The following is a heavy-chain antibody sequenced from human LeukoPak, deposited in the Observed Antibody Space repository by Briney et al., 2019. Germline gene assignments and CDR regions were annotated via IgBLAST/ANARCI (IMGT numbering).Heavy chain of an antibody. CDR3: ARGPYGSSGTPDAFDI. J-gene: IGHJ3*02. Sequence: GGSLRLSCAASGFTFSSYAMHWVRQAPGRGLEYVSAISSNGGTTYYANSVKGRFTISRDSSKNTLYLQMNSLRAEDTAVYYCARGPYGSSGTPDAFDIWGQGTMVTVSS. CDR1: GFTFSSYA. D-gene: IGHD3-10*01. V-gene: IGHV3-64*01. CDR2: ISSNGGTT.